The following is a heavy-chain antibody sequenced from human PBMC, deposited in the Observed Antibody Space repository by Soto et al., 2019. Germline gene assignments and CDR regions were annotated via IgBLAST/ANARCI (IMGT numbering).Heavy chain of an antibody. CDR1: GDAISSGGNY. J-gene: IGHJ5*01. CDR2: IYHSGTT. V-gene: IGHV4-31*03. Sequence: QVHLQESGPGLVKPSQTLSLTCTVSGDAISSGGNYWSWIRQRPGKGLEWIGSIYHSGTTQYNPSLKSRVTISVDTSKNQFSLKLTSVTAADTALYYCAREATTIFGVVKVSGNWFDSWGQGTLVTVSS. CDR3: AREATTIFGVVKVSGNWFDS. D-gene: IGHD3-3*01.